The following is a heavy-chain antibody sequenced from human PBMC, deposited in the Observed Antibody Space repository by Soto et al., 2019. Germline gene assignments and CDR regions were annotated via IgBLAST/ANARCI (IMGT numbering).Heavy chain of an antibody. D-gene: IGHD3-3*01. J-gene: IGHJ4*02. CDR2: ISYDGSNK. CDR3: AKDPGDFWAFFDY. V-gene: IGHV3-30*18. Sequence: PGGSLRLSCAASGFTFSSYGMHWVRQAPGKGLEWVAVISYDGSNKYYADSLKGRFTISRDNSKNTLYLQMNSLRAEDTAVYYCAKDPGDFWAFFDYWGQGTLVTVSS. CDR1: GFTFSSYG.